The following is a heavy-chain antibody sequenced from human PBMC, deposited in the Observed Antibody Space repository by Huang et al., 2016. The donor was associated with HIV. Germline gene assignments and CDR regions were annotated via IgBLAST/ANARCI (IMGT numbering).Heavy chain of an antibody. CDR2: IGSSGGT. Sequence: QVQLQESGPGLVRPSETLSLICGVSGGSISGYFWSWIRQPAGKGMQWIVRIGSSGGTDYKPTIKSRFNMSIDTSKSQFSLTLSSVTAADTAVYYCARDQFGDYVNYFDLWGQGTLVTVSS. CDR3: ARDQFGDYVNYFDL. J-gene: IGHJ4*02. V-gene: IGHV4-4*07. CDR1: GGSISGYF. D-gene: IGHD4-17*01.